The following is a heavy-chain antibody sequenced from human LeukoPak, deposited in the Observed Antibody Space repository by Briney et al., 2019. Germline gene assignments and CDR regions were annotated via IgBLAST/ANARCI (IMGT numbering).Heavy chain of an antibody. CDR2: IQRAGRET. CDR1: GLTFRGYG. CDR3: ATSYYATSACKD. D-gene: IGHD3-22*01. Sequence: GGSLRLSCAASGLTFRGYGMTWVRQARGYGLVWVANIQRAGRETSYVDSVKGRFTISRDNAKNSLYLQMTSLRAEDTAVYYCATSYYATSACKDWGQGTLVTVSS. V-gene: IGHV3-7*03. J-gene: IGHJ4*02.